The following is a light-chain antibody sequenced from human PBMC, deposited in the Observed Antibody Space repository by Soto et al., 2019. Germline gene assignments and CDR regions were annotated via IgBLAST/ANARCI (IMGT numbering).Light chain of an antibody. CDR1: SSDVGGYNY. CDR2: DVS. V-gene: IGLV2-14*01. Sequence: QSVLTQPASVSVSPGQSITLSCPGTSSDVGGYNYVSWYQQHPGKAPKLMIYDVSNRPSGVSNRFSGSKSGNTASLTISGLQAEDQADYYCSSYTTSSTLDVVFGGGTKVPVL. J-gene: IGLJ2*01. CDR3: SSYTTSSTLDVV.